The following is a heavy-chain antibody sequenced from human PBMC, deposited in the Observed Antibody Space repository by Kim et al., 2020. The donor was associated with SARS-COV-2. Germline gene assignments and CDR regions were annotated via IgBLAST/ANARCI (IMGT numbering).Heavy chain of an antibody. Sequence: SETLSLTCAVYGGSFSGYYWSWIRQPPGKGLEWIGEINHSGSTNYNPSLKSRVTISVDTSKNQFSLKLSSVTAADTAVYYCARGGLRYFDWRYNWFDPWGQGTLVTVSS. J-gene: IGHJ5*02. V-gene: IGHV4-34*01. CDR2: INHSGST. D-gene: IGHD3-9*01. CDR3: ARGGLRYFDWRYNWFDP. CDR1: GGSFSGYY.